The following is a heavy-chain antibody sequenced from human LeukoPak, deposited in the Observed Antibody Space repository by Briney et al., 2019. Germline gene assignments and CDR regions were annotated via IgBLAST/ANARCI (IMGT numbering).Heavy chain of an antibody. D-gene: IGHD5-18*01. CDR1: GGSISSYY. CDR3: ARAPGYSYGWEDYYYYYMDV. V-gene: IGHV4-59*01. J-gene: IGHJ6*03. Sequence: PSETLSLTCTVSGGSISSYYWSWIRQPPGKGLEWIGYIYYSGSTNYNPSLKSRVTISVDTSKNQFSLKLSSVTAADTAAYYCARAPGYSYGWEDYYYYYMDVWGKGTTVTVSS. CDR2: IYYSGST.